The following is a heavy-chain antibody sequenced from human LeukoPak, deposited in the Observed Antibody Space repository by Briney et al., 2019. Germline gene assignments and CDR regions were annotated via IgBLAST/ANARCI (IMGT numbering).Heavy chain of an antibody. V-gene: IGHV3-23*01. Sequence: GGSLRLSCAASGFSFSSHGMSWVRQAPGKGLEWVSGIIGGAGSTYYADSAKGRLTISRDNSKNTLYLQMNSLRAEDTAVYYCAHGSMYQLDYWGQGTLVTVSS. CDR2: IIGGAGST. CDR1: GFSFSSHG. CDR3: AHGSMYQLDY. J-gene: IGHJ4*02. D-gene: IGHD2-2*01.